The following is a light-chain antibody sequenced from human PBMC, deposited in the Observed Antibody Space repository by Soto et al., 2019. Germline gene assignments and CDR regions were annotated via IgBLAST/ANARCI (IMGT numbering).Light chain of an antibody. J-gene: IGKJ1*01. Sequence: DIQMTQSPSTLSGSVGDRVTITCRASQTISSWLAWYQQKPGKAPKLLIYDASSLESGVPSRLSGSGSGTDFTLTIRRLEPEDFAVYYCQQYGSSGTFGQGTKVDIK. CDR1: QTISSW. CDR2: DAS. CDR3: QQYGSSGT. V-gene: IGKV1-5*01.